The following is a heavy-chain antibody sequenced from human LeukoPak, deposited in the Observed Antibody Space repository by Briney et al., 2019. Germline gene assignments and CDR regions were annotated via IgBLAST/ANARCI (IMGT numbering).Heavy chain of an antibody. D-gene: IGHD5-24*01. V-gene: IGHV3-53*01. J-gene: IGHJ5*02. CDR3: ARGGRDGYKP. Sequence: PGRSLRLSCAASGFTFSSYAMHWVRQAPGKGLEWVSVIYSGGSTYYADSVKGRFTISRDDSKNTLYLQMNSLRAEDTAVYYCARGGRDGYKPWGQGTLVTVSS. CDR1: GFTFSSYA. CDR2: IYSGGST.